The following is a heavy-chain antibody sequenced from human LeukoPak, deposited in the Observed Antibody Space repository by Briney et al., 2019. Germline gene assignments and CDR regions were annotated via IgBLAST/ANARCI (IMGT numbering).Heavy chain of an antibody. D-gene: IGHD3-3*01. Sequence: GGSLRLSCAASGFTFSTYAMHWVRQAPGQGLDYVSGISSDGIIIHYANSVKGRFTISRDNSKNTLFLQMGSLRAEDTAVYYCAREPFWSGYYSNLHFDYWGQGTLVTVSS. V-gene: IGHV3-64*01. J-gene: IGHJ4*02. CDR1: GFTFSTYA. CDR2: ISSDGIII. CDR3: AREPFWSGYYSNLHFDY.